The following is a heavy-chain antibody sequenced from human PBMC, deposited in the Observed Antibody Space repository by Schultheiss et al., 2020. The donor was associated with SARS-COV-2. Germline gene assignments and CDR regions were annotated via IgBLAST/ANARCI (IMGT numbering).Heavy chain of an antibody. CDR3: ARDRGGDLTFDY. D-gene: IGHD2-15*01. V-gene: IGHV4-59*12. J-gene: IGHJ4*02. Sequence: SETLSLTCTVSGGSISSYYWSWIRQPPGKGLEWIGEITHSGSTKFNPSLKSRVTMSVDTSKNQVSLRLTSVSAADTAVYYCARDRGGDLTFDYWGQGTLVTVSS. CDR2: ITHSGST. CDR1: GGSISSYY.